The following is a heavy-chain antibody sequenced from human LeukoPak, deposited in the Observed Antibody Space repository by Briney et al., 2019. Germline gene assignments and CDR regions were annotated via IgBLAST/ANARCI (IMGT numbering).Heavy chain of an antibody. CDR3: ARGGHYYDSSGYGFDY. D-gene: IGHD3-22*01. V-gene: IGHV4-39*07. CDR1: GGSISSSSYY. CDR2: IYYSGST. Sequence: SETLSLTCTVSGGSISSSSYYWGWIRQPPGKGLEWIGSIYYSGSTYYNPSLKSRVTISVDTSKNQFSLKLSSVTAADTAVYYCARGGHYYDSSGYGFDYWGQGTLVTVSS. J-gene: IGHJ4*02.